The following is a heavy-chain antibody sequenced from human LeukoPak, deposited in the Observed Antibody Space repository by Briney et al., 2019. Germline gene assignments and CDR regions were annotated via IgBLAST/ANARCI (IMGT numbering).Heavy chain of an antibody. V-gene: IGHV1-24*01. Sequence: ASVKVSCKVSRYTLTQLSMHWVRQAPGKGLEWRGGFDPEEGETIYAQKFQGRVTMTEDTSTDTAYMELSSLRSEDTAVYYCATDAVAGTEGWFDPWGQGTLVTVSS. CDR3: ATDAVAGTEGWFDP. J-gene: IGHJ5*02. CDR1: RYTLTQLS. D-gene: IGHD6-19*01. CDR2: FDPEEGET.